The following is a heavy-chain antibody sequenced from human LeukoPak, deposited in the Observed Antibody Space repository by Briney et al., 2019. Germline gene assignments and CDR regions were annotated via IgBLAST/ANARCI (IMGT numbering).Heavy chain of an antibody. CDR3: AREPLPIRYTIFWYYMGV. V-gene: IGHV3-7*01. CDR1: GFTFSSYW. Sequence: GGSLRLSCAASGFTFSSYWMSWVRQAPGKGLEWVANIKQDGSEKYYVDSVKGRFTISRDNAKNSLYLQMNSLRAEDTAVYYCAREPLPIRYTIFWYYMGVWGKGTTVTVSS. J-gene: IGHJ6*03. D-gene: IGHD3-9*01. CDR2: IKQDGSEK.